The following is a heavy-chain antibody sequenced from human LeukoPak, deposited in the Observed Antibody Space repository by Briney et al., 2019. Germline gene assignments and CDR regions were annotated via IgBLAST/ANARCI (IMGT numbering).Heavy chain of an antibody. J-gene: IGHJ4*02. D-gene: IGHD2-15*01. V-gene: IGHV1-46*01. Sequence: ASVKVSCKASGYTFTSYYMHWVRQAPGQGLEWMGIINPSGGSTSYAQKFQGRVTMTRDMSTSTVYMELSSLRSEDTAVYYCASVNSVVATPFDYWGQGTLVTVSS. CDR2: INPSGGST. CDR3: ASVNSVVATPFDY. CDR1: GYTFTSYY.